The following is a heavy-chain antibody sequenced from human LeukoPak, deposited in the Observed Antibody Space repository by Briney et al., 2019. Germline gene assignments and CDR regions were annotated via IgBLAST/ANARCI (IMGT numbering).Heavy chain of an antibody. CDR1: GFSFSSYW. CDR2: IKQDESEK. D-gene: IGHD3-10*01. V-gene: IGHV3-7*01. CDR3: ARLSAYYYGSYFYYYMDV. J-gene: IGHJ6*03. Sequence: PGGSLRLSCEASGFSFSSYWMSWVRLAPGKGSEWVANIKQDESEKYSVDSVKGRFIISRDNAKNSVFLQMNSLRAEDTALYYCARLSAYYYGSYFYYYMDVWGKGTTVPVSS.